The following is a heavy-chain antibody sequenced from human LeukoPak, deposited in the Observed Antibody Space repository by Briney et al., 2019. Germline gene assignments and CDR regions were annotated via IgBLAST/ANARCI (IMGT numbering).Heavy chain of an antibody. J-gene: IGHJ4*02. CDR3: AREDGANNYHYKYFDY. CDR2: IYPSVDST. Sequence: ASVKVSCKASGYTFSSYYIHWVRQAPGQGLEWTGTIYPSVDSTTYAQKFQGRVTVTRDTSTSTVYMELSSLRSEDTAVYHCAREDGANNYHYKYFDYWGQGTLVTVSS. D-gene: IGHD4/OR15-4a*01. CDR1: GYTFSSYY. V-gene: IGHV1-46*01.